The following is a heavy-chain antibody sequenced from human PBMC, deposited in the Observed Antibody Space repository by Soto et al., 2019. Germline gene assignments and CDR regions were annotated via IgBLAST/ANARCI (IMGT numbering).Heavy chain of an antibody. J-gene: IGHJ4*02. D-gene: IGHD4-17*01. CDR2: MNPNSGDA. V-gene: IGHV1-8*01. CDR3: ARGIAETSGDNGGVDF. Sequence: QVQLVQSGAAVKRPGASVKVSCRASGYTFTSYEINWVRQSTGQVLEWLGWMNPNSGDAGYAQKLQGRVTMTLKGSINTAYMELSSLRSEDTAVYFCARGIAETSGDNGGVDFWGQGTLVTVSS. CDR1: GYTFTSYE.